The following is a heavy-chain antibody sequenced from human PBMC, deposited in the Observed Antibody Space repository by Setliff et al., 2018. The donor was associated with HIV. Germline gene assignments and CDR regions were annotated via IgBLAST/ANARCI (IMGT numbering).Heavy chain of an antibody. J-gene: IGHJ5*02. CDR1: GDSISSYY. D-gene: IGHD3-10*01. CDR2: IFSSGSN. CDR3: ARRIDDSGSFPDKNWFDT. V-gene: IGHV4-4*09. Sequence: PSETLSLTCTVSGDSISSYYWNWIRQSPGGGLEWIGFIFSSGSNKYNPSLQSRVTMSIDTSKNQFSLRLTSVTAAATAVYYCARRIDDSGSFPDKNWFDTWGQGSLVTVSS.